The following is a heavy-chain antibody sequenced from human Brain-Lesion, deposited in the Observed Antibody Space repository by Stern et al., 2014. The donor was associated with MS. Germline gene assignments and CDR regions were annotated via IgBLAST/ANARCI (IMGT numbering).Heavy chain of an antibody. D-gene: IGHD3-10*01. V-gene: IGHV3-74*02. Sequence: QLVQSGGGLVQPGGSLRLSCAASGFTFSNYWMHWVRQAQGKGLVWVSRVNNDGRRTSYADSVKGRFTMSRDNAKNTLYLQMNSLRVEDTAIYYCARGERWFDSWGQGTLVTVSS. CDR3: ARGERWFDS. CDR1: GFTFSNYW. J-gene: IGHJ5*01. CDR2: VNNDGRRT.